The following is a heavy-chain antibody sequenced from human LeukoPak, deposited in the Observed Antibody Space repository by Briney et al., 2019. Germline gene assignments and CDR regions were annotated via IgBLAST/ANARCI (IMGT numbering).Heavy chain of an antibody. CDR3: AMDEQGLDY. V-gene: IGHV4-59*01. CDR1: GGSISSYY. J-gene: IGHJ4*02. D-gene: IGHD1/OR15-1a*01. CDR2: IYYSGST. Sequence: SETLSLTCTVSGGSISSYYWSWIRQPPGKGLEWIGYIYYSGSTNYNPSLKSRVTISVDTSKNQFSLKLSSVTATDTAVYYCAMDEQGLDYWGQGTLVTVSS.